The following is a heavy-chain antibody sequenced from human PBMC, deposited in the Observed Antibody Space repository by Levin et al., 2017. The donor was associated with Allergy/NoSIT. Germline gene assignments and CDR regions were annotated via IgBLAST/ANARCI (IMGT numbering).Heavy chain of an antibody. CDR1: GGSISNSIYY. J-gene: IGHJ6*03. D-gene: IGHD2-2*01. V-gene: IGHV4-39*01. Sequence: PSETLSLTCTVSGGSISNSIYYWAWVRQSPGMGLEWVGSIHHSGTTYYNPSLKSRVTISVDTSNNQFSLNLSSVTAADTAVYYCARRYPPGYYDYYYLDVWGKGTTVTVPS. CDR2: IHHSGTT. CDR3: ARRYPPGYYDYYYLDV.